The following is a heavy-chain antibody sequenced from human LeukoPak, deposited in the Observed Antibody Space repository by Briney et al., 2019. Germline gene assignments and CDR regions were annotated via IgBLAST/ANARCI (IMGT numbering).Heavy chain of an antibody. J-gene: IGHJ3*02. D-gene: IGHD5-24*01. CDR1: GGSISSGAYY. Sequence: SETLSLTCTVSGGSISSGAYYWGWIRQPPGKGLKWIGSIFYSGNTYNNPSLKSRVTTSVDTSRNQFSLKLSSVTAADTAVYYCARAGGDGYSHDAFDIWGQGTMVTVSS. CDR3: ARAGGDGYSHDAFDI. CDR2: IFYSGNT. V-gene: IGHV4-39*07.